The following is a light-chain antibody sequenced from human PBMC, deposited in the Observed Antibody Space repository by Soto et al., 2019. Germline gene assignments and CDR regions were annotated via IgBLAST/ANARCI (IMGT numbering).Light chain of an antibody. Sequence: DIQMTQSPSTLSASVGDRVTITCRASQSISSWLAWYQQKLGQAPKLLIYKASNLESGVPSRFSGSGSGTEFTLTISSLQPDDVATYYCQQYNSYSLTFGGGTKVEIK. CDR1: QSISSW. CDR2: KAS. V-gene: IGKV1-5*03. J-gene: IGKJ4*02. CDR3: QQYNSYSLT.